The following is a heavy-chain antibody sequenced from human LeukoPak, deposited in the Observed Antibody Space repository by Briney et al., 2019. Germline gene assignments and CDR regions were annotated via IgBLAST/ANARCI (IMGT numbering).Heavy chain of an antibody. CDR1: GYTFTGYY. Sequence: ASVKVSCKASGYTFTGYYMHWVRQAPGQGPEWMGWINPNSGGTNYAQKFQGRVTMTRDTSISTAYMELSRLRSDDTAVYYCARGARIAAADFDPWGQGTLVTVSS. V-gene: IGHV1-2*02. J-gene: IGHJ5*02. CDR3: ARGARIAAADFDP. D-gene: IGHD6-13*01. CDR2: INPNSGGT.